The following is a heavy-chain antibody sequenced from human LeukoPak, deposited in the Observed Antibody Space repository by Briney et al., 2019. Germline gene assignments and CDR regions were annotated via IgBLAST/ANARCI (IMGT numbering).Heavy chain of an antibody. CDR2: ISGSGGST. V-gene: IGHV3-23*01. CDR1: GFTFSSYA. D-gene: IGHD2-15*01. Sequence: GGSLRLSCAASGFTFSSYAMSWVRQAPGQGLEWVSAISGSGGSTYYADSVKGRFTISRDNSKNTLYLQMNSLRAEDTAVYYCAKSSGGSCYSEFDYWGQGTLVTVSS. J-gene: IGHJ4*02. CDR3: AKSSGGSCYSEFDY.